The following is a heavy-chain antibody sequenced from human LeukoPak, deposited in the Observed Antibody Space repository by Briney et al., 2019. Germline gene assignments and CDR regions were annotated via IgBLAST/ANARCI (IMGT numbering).Heavy chain of an antibody. CDR2: IYYSGST. V-gene: IGHV4-39*07. CDR3: ARYIVVVVAATPNRRSGFDP. CDR1: GGSISSSSYY. J-gene: IGHJ5*02. Sequence: SETLSLTCTVSGGSISSSSYYWGWIRQPPGKGLEWIGSIYYSGSTYYNPSLKSRVTISVDTSKNQFSLKLSSVTAADTAVYYCARYIVVVVAATPNRRSGFDPWGQGTLVTASS. D-gene: IGHD2-15*01.